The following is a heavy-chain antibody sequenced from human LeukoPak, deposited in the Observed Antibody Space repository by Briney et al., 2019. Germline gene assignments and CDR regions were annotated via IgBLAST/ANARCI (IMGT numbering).Heavy chain of an antibody. D-gene: IGHD3-10*01. CDR3: TRDKSAGADTGSSFYY. J-gene: IGHJ4*02. Sequence: PGGSLRLSCAASEFTFSNYWMTWVRQAPGKGLEWVASIKQDGSEKYYVDSVKGRFTFSRDNAKNSVYLQLNSLRAEDTAVYYCTRDKSAGADTGSSFYYWGQGALVTVSS. V-gene: IGHV3-7*03. CDR1: EFTFSNYW. CDR2: IKQDGSEK.